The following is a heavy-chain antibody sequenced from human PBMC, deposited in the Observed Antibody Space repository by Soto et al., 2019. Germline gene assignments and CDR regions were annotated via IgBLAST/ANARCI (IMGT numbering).Heavy chain of an antibody. Sequence: QVQLQESGPGLVKPSETLSLTCTVSGGSVSSGSYYWSWIRQPPGKGLEWIGYIYYSGSTNYNPSLKSRVTISVDTSKNPFSLKLSSVTAADTAVYYCARDEGRGGVTYSSGWYYYYYGMDVWGQGTTVTVSS. CDR1: GGSVSSGSYY. D-gene: IGHD6-19*01. J-gene: IGHJ6*02. CDR2: IYYSGST. CDR3: ARDEGRGGVTYSSGWYYYYYGMDV. V-gene: IGHV4-61*01.